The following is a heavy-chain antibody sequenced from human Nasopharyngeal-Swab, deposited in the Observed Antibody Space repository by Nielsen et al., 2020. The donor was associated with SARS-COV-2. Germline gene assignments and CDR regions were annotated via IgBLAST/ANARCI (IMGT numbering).Heavy chain of an antibody. CDR2: ISGYNGNT. CDR1: GLNFRSFG. Sequence: ASVKVSCKASGLNFRSFGFTWVRQAPGQGLELLGWISGYNGNTQDARDFLRRVTLTTDTSTSTVYLELRSLTSDDTAVYYCARDLFGTLPVAALDLWGQGTLVTVSS. V-gene: IGHV1-18*01. D-gene: IGHD6-13*01. CDR3: ARDLFGTLPVAALDL. J-gene: IGHJ4*02.